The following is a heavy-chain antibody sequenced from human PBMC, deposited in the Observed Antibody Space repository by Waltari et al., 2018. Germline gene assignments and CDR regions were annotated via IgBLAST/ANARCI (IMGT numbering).Heavy chain of an antibody. V-gene: IGHV3-23*03. CDR1: GFTFSSYA. CDR2: IYSGGST. J-gene: IGHJ3*02. Sequence: EVQLLESGGGLVQPGGSLRLSCAASGFTFSSYAMSWVRQAPGKGLEWVSVIYSGGSTYYADSVKGRFTISRDNSKNTLYLQMNSLRAEDTAVYYCAKDRAFSGRDAFDIWGQGTMVTVSS. D-gene: IGHD2-15*01. CDR3: AKDRAFSGRDAFDI.